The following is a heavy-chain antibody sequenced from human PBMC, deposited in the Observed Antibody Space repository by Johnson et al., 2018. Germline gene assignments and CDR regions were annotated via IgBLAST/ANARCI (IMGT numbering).Heavy chain of an antibody. CDR1: GFTFSSYS. V-gene: IGHV3-21*01. Sequence: VQLVQPGGGLVKPGGSLRLSCAASGFTFSSYSMNWVRQAPGKGLEWVSSISSSSSYIYYADSVKGRFTISRDNAKKSLYLQMNSLRAEDTGGYYCARGDIVVVPAAPPYYYYGMDVWGQGPTVTVSS. D-gene: IGHD2-2*01. CDR2: ISSSSSYI. CDR3: ARGDIVVVPAAPPYYYYGMDV. J-gene: IGHJ6*02.